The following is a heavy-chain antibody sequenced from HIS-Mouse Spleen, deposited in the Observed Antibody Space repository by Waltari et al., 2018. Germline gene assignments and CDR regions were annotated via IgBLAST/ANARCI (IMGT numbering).Heavy chain of an antibody. D-gene: IGHD6-13*01. CDR1: GGSISSSSYY. Sequence: QLQLQESGPGLVKPSETLSLTCTVSGGSISSSSYYWGWIRQPPGKGLEGIGSIDYSGSTYANPSLQVRVTISVDTSKNQFSLKLSSVTAADTAVYYCAREIPYSSSWYDWYFDLWGRGTLVTVSS. V-gene: IGHV4-39*07. CDR3: AREIPYSSSWYDWYFDL. CDR2: IDYSGST. J-gene: IGHJ2*01.